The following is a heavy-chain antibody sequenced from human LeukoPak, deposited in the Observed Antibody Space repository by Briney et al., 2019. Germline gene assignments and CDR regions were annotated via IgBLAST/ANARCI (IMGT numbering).Heavy chain of an antibody. J-gene: IGHJ5*02. Sequence: RASVKVSCKASGYTFTSYYMHWVRQAPGQGLEWMGIINPSGGSTSYAQKFQGRVTMTRDTSTSTVYMELSSLRSEDTAVYYCARHFSVLRHYLTGPFDPWGQGTLVTVSS. CDR1: GYTFTSYY. V-gene: IGHV1-46*01. D-gene: IGHD3-9*01. CDR2: INPSGGST. CDR3: ARHFSVLRHYLTGPFDP.